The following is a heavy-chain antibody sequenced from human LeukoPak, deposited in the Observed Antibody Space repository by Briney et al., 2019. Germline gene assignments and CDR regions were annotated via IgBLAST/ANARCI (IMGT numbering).Heavy chain of an antibody. D-gene: IGHD3-22*01. J-gene: IGHJ5*02. CDR2: IYTSGSTTSVST. CDR1: GASISSGSFY. CDR3: ARVDYDSRGSYYDNWFDP. V-gene: IGHV4-61*02. Sequence: SETLSLTCTVSGASISSGSFYGSWIRQPAGKGLEWIGRIYTSGSTTSVSTNYNPSLKSRVTISVDTSKNQFSLRLSSVTAADTAVYYCARVDYDSRGSYYDNWFDPWGQGSLVTVSS.